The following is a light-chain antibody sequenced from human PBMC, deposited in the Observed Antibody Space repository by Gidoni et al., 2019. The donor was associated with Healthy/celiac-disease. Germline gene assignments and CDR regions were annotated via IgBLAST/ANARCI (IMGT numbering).Light chain of an antibody. CDR1: KGISSW. Sequence: DIPMTPYPSSVSASVGDRVTITCRASKGISSWLDWYQQKPGKAPKLLIYAASSLQSGVPSRLSGSGSGKDFTLNISSLQPEDFATYYCQQANSFPITFGQGTRLEIK. CDR3: QQANSFPIT. V-gene: IGKV1-12*01. CDR2: AAS. J-gene: IGKJ5*01.